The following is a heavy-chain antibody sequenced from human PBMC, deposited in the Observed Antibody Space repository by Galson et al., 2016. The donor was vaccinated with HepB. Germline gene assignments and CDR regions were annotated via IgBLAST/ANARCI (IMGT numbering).Heavy chain of an antibody. CDR3: ARDSPTGYSYGTTVTTVLANYYYYGMDV. D-gene: IGHD4-17*01. V-gene: IGHV1-69*01. CDR2: IIPSFGTA. J-gene: IGHJ6*02. Sequence: VRQAPGQGLEWMGGIIPSFGTASVAQKFQGRVTITADESTSTVDLELSSLRSEDTAVYYCARDSPTGYSYGTTVTTVLANYYYYGMDVWGQGTTVTVS.